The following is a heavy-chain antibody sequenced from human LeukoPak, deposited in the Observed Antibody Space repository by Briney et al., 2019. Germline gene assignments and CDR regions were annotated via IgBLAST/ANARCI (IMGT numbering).Heavy chain of an antibody. Sequence: PGGSLRLSCAASGFTFSSYWMSWVRQAPGKGLEWVANIKQDGSEKYYADSVKGRFTISRDNAKNSLYLQMNSLRAEDTAVYYCARDEPVTMVRGVIDYWGQGTLVTVSS. CDR1: GFTFSSYW. CDR2: IKQDGSEK. D-gene: IGHD3-10*01. CDR3: ARDEPVTMVRGVIDY. V-gene: IGHV3-7*01. J-gene: IGHJ4*02.